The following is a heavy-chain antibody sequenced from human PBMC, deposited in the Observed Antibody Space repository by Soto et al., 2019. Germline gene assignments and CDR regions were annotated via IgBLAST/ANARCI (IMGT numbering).Heavy chain of an antibody. D-gene: IGHD2-2*01. V-gene: IGHV4-39*01. J-gene: IGHJ4*02. Sequence: SETLSLTCTVSNFSVLTSIYYWAWIRQPPGKGLEWVGTVYYTGTTYYNPSLQSRVTISIDTSKNQFSLNPNSVTAADTAVYYCARNWNLALVPAAYFDSWGQGTLVTVS. CDR3: ARNWNLALVPAAYFDS. CDR1: NFSVLTSIYY. CDR2: VYYTGTT.